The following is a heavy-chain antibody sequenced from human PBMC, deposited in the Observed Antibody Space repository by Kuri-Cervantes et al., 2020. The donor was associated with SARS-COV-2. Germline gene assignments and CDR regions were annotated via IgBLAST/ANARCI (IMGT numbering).Heavy chain of an antibody. CDR3: ARDRAYSSSEYNWLDP. J-gene: IGHJ5*02. CDR2: IKQDGSER. CDR1: GFTFSSYW. D-gene: IGHD6-6*01. Sequence: GESLKISCAASGFTFSSYWMSWVRQAPGKGLEWVANIKQDGSERFYVDSVKGRFTISRDNAKNSLYLQMNSLRAEDTAGYYCARDRAYSSSEYNWLDPWGQGTLVTVSS. V-gene: IGHV3-7*01.